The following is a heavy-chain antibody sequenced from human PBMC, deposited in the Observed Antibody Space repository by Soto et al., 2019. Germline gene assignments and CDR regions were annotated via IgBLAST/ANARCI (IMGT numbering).Heavy chain of an antibody. D-gene: IGHD2-2*01. CDR2: IVVDSGNT. J-gene: IGHJ4*02. CDR1: GYTFTSYG. CDR3: VLCTTTSCYGKFDY. V-gene: IGHV1-58*02. Sequence: SVKVSCKASGYTFTSYGISWVRQAPGERLEWIGWIVVDSGNTNYAQKIQERVTIIRDMSTSTSYMELRSLTSEDTAVYYCVLCTTTSCYGKFDYWGQGTLVTVSS.